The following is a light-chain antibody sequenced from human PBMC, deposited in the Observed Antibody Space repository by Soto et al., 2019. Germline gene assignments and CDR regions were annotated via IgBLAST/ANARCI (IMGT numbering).Light chain of an antibody. J-gene: IGLJ2*01. Sequence: QTVVTQSPSASASLGASVKLTCTLSSGHSSYAIAWHQQQPEKGPRYLMKLSSDGSHSKGDGIPDRFSGSSSGAERYLTISSLQSEDEADYYCQTWETGARVVFGGGTKLTVL. CDR1: SGHSSYA. CDR3: QTWETGARVV. CDR2: LSSDGSH. V-gene: IGLV4-69*01.